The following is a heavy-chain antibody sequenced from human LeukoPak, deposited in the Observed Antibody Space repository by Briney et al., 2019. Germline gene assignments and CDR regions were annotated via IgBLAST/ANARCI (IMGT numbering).Heavy chain of an antibody. D-gene: IGHD2-15*01. CDR3: TTQDIVVVD. CDR2: IKSKTDGGTT. CDR1: EFTFRNPW. J-gene: IGHJ4*02. V-gene: IGHV3-15*01. Sequence: GGFLKLPCPAPEFTFRNPWISGAPRPPGKGLSWFGRIKSKTDGGTTDYAAPVKGRFTISRDDSKNTLYLQMNSLKTEDTAVYYCTTQDIVVVDWGQGTLVTVSS.